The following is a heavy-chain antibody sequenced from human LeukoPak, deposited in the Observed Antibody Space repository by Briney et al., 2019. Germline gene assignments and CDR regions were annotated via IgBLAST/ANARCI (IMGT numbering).Heavy chain of an antibody. Sequence: PGGSLRLSCAVSGFSFGSYSMNWVRQAPGKGLEWVSSITSSGSYINYADSVKGRFTTSRDNAKNSLYLQMNSLRAEDTAEYYCARKGYYDSGTFDIWGQGTMVTVSS. CDR3: ARKGYYDSGTFDI. CDR2: ITSSGSYI. J-gene: IGHJ3*02. CDR1: GFSFGSYS. D-gene: IGHD3-22*01. V-gene: IGHV3-21*01.